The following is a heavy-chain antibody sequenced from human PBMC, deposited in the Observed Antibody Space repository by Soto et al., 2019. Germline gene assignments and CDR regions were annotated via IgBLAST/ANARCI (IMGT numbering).Heavy chain of an antibody. V-gene: IGHV3-23*01. CDR1: GFTFNIYA. Sequence: EVQLLESGGDLVQPGGSLRLSCAASGFTFNIYAMTWVRQPPGKGLEWVSGISGSGRTAHYSDSVKGRFTISRDNSKNTLYLQMSSLKVEDTAVYYCAKGAQGGFTVDNWGQGTLVTVS. J-gene: IGHJ4*02. CDR2: ISGSGRTA. D-gene: IGHD3-16*01. CDR3: AKGAQGGFTVDN.